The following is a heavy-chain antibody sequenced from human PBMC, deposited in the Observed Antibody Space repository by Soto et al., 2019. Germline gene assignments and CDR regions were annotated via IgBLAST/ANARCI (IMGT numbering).Heavy chain of an antibody. D-gene: IGHD2-2*01. CDR1: GYSFTSYW. CDR3: ARLGDIVVVLAGFDP. J-gene: IGHJ5*02. Sequence: PGESLKISCKGSGYSFTSYWIGWVRQMPGKGLEWMGIIYPGDSDTRYSPSFQGQVTISADKSISTAYLQWSSLKASDTAMYYCARLGDIVVVLAGFDPWGQGTLVTVSS. CDR2: IYPGDSDT. V-gene: IGHV5-51*01.